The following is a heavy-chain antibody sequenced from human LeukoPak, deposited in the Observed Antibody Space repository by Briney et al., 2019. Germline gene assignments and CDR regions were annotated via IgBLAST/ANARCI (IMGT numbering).Heavy chain of an antibody. CDR3: ARCQQRPIDC. CDR2: ISGSGDST. Sequence: GGSLRLSCAASGFTFSSYAMSWVRQAPGKGLEWVSAISGSGDSTYYLESVKGRFTISRDNSKNTLYLQMNNLRAEDTAIYYCARCQQRPIDCWGQGTLVTVSS. D-gene: IGHD2-2*01. CDR1: GFTFSSYA. J-gene: IGHJ4*02. V-gene: IGHV3-23*01.